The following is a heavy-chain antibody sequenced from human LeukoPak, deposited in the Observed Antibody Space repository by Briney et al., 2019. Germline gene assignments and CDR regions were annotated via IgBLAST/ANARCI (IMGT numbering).Heavy chain of an antibody. Sequence: HPGGSLRLSCAASGFSFSDYDIHWVRLAPGKGLEWVTFIRYDGSNTYAESVKGRFTISRDNSKNTVYLQMNSLAIEDTAIYYCAKNRWGSVATPDSWGRGTVVTVSS. CDR3: AKNRWGSVATPDS. D-gene: IGHD5-12*01. J-gene: IGHJ4*02. CDR2: IRYDGSNT. CDR1: GFSFSDYD. V-gene: IGHV3-30*02.